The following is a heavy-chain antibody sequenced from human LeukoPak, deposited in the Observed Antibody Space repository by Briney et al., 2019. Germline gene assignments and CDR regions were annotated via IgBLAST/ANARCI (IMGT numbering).Heavy chain of an antibody. D-gene: IGHD4-17*01. CDR2: IYYSGST. CDR3: ARDGEGYGVHADYFQD. CDR1: GGSIRSGGYY. J-gene: IGHJ1*01. Sequence: SETLSLTCIVSGGSIRSGGYYWNWIRQYPGKGLEWIGYIYYSGSTYYNPSLKSRVTISVDTSKNQFSLNLYSVTAADTAVYYCARDGEGYGVHADYFQDWGQGTVVTVSS. V-gene: IGHV4-31*03.